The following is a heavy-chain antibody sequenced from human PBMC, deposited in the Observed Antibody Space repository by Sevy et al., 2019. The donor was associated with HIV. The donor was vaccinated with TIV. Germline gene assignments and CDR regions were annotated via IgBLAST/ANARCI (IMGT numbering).Heavy chain of an antibody. CDR1: GDSISNSRYY. J-gene: IGHJ4*02. CDR2: VYYSGST. CDR3: ANQPLTLISPPDS. Sequence: SETLSLTCTVSGDSISNSRYYWGWIRQPPGKGLEWIGSVYYSGSTYYNPSLKRRVTLSIDTPKNQFLLKVNSVTATDTAVYYCANQPLTLISPPDSWGQGTLVTVSS. D-gene: IGHD2-2*01. V-gene: IGHV4-39*01.